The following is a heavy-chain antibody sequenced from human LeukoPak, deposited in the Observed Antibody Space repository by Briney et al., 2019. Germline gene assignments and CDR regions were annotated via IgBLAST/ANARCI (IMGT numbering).Heavy chain of an antibody. V-gene: IGHV4-38-2*02. CDR1: GHSIINSYY. Sequence: SETLSLTCSVSGHSIINSYYWGWIRQPPGKGLEWIGSIYHTGSTYYNPSLKSRVTISVDTSKNQFSLKLSSVTAADTAVYYCARTPATVTTTTGDYWGQGTLVTVSS. J-gene: IGHJ4*02. D-gene: IGHD4-17*01. CDR3: ARTPATVTTTTGDY. CDR2: IYHTGST.